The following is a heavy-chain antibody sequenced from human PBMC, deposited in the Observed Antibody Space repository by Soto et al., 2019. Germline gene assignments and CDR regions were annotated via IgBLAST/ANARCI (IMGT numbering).Heavy chain of an antibody. V-gene: IGHV4-59*01. CDR2: IYYSGST. CDR1: GGSISSYY. D-gene: IGHD3-10*01. J-gene: IGHJ6*02. CDR3: ARWGITMVRDYGMDV. Sequence: SLTCTVSGGSISSYYWSWIRQPPGKGLEWIGYIYYSGSTNYNPSLKSRVTISVDTSKNQFSLKLSSVTAADTAVYYCARWGITMVRDYGMDVWGQGTTVTVSS.